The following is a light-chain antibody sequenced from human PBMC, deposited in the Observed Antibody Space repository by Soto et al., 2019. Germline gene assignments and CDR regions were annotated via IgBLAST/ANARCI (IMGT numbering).Light chain of an antibody. CDR1: QSVSNY. V-gene: IGKV1-39*01. CDR2: FAS. CDR3: QQSYTTPPT. Sequence: IQMTQSPTSLSASVGDRVTITCRASQSVSNYLNWYQQKVGKAPQLLIYFASTLQKGVPSRFSGSGSGTDFTLTISSLQPEDFATYFCQQSYTTPPTFGGGTKVDIK. J-gene: IGKJ4*01.